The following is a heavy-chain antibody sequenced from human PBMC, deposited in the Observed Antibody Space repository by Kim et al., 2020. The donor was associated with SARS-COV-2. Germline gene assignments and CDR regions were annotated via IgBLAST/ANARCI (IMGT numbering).Heavy chain of an antibody. D-gene: IGHD1-26*01. J-gene: IGHJ3*02. CDR3: ASPKMRGGSYHDAFDI. V-gene: IGHV3-21*01. Sequence: GGSLRLSCAASGFTFSSYSMNWVRQAPGKGLEWVSSISSSSSYIYYADSVKGRFTISRDNAKNSLYLQMNSLRAEDTAVYYCASPKMRGGSYHDAFDIWGQGTMVTVSS. CDR1: GFTFSSYS. CDR2: ISSSSSYI.